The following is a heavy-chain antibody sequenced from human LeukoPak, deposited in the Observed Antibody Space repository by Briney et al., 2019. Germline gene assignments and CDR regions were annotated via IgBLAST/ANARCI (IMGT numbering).Heavy chain of an antibody. Sequence: GGSVRLSCAASGFTFSSFDMLWLREPTGQGLEGFSTNGNASDTYYRGYVQRRFTLARHNANTSLALQMTSLPAGDTAVHYYARGPPRAKYYYLDVWGKGSTVTVSS. CDR3: ARGPPRAKYYYLDV. V-gene: IGHV3-13*01. CDR2: NGNASDT. CDR1: GFTFSSFD. J-gene: IGHJ6*03.